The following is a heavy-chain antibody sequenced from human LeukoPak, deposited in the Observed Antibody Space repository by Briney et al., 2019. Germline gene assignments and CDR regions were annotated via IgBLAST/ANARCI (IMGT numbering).Heavy chain of an antibody. CDR3: ARGGYMIVATVGPLFDY. CDR2: IKQDGSEK. CDR1: GFTFSSYW. J-gene: IGHJ4*02. Sequence: GSLRLSCAASGFTFSSYWMSWVRQAPGKGLEWVANIKQDGSEKYYVDSVKGRFTISRDNAKNSLYLQMNSLRAEDTAVYYCARGGYMIVATVGPLFDYWGQGTLVTVSS. D-gene: IGHD5-12*01. V-gene: IGHV3-7*01.